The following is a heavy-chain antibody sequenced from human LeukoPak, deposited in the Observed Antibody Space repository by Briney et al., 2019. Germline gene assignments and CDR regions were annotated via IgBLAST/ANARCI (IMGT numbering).Heavy chain of an antibody. D-gene: IGHD5-18*01. Sequence: ASVKVSCKASGYTFTSYYMHWVRQAPGQGLEWMGWISAYNGNTNYAQKLQGRVTMTTDTSTSTAYMELRSLRSDDTAVYYCARDLRARIRLWSYYFDYWGQGTLVTVSS. CDR2: ISAYNGNT. CDR3: ARDLRARIRLWSYYFDY. CDR1: GYTFTSYY. J-gene: IGHJ4*02. V-gene: IGHV1-18*04.